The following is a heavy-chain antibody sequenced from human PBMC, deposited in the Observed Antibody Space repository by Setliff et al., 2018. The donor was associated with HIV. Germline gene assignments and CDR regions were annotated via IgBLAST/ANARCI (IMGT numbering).Heavy chain of an antibody. CDR1: GFTFSSYA. D-gene: IGHD5-18*01. CDR2: ISYDGSNK. J-gene: IGHJ4*02. CDR3: ASLNSYGDYFDY. Sequence: QPGGSLRLSCAASGFTFSSYAMHWVRQAPGKGLEWVAVISYDGSNKYYADSVKGRFTISRDNAKNSLYLQMNSLRAEDTAVYYCASLNSYGDYFDYWGQGTLVTVSS. V-gene: IGHV3-30-3*01.